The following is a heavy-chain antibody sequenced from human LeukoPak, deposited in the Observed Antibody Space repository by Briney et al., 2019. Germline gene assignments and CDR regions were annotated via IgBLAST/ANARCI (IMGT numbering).Heavy chain of an antibody. CDR2: ISSSSSTI. J-gene: IGHJ1*01. CDR3: ARGYSSSAEYFQH. V-gene: IGHV3-48*04. CDR1: GFTFSSYS. D-gene: IGHD6-6*01. Sequence: PGGSLRLSCAASGFTFSSYSMNWVRQAPGKGLEWVSYISSSSSTIYYADSVKGRFTISRDNAKNSLYLQMNSLRAEDTAVYYCARGYSSSAEYFQHWGQGTLVTVSS.